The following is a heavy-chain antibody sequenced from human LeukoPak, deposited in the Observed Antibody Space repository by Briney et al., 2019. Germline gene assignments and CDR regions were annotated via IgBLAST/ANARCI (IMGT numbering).Heavy chain of an antibody. D-gene: IGHD4-17*01. V-gene: IGHV4-38-2*02. Sequence: SETLSLTCTVSGSSISNGYFWGWIRQPPGKGLEWIGSIHHSGSTYYNPSLKSRVTMSVDTSKNQFPLKLNSVTAADTAVYYCARLSSDYGDFLYYYYYMDVWGKGTTVTVSS. CDR1: GSSISNGYF. CDR2: IHHSGST. J-gene: IGHJ6*03. CDR3: ARLSSDYGDFLYYYYYMDV.